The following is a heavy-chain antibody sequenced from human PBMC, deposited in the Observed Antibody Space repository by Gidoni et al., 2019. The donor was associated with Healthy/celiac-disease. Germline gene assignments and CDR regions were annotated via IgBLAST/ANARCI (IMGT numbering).Heavy chain of an antibody. CDR3: AREKDWNRPYFDY. Sequence: VQLVQSGAEVKKPGASVKVYCKASGYTFTSYYMHWVRQAPGPGLEWMGIINPIGGSTSYAQKFQGRVTMTRYTSTSTVYMELSSLRSEDTAVYYCAREKDWNRPYFDYWGQGTLVTVSS. D-gene: IGHD1-1*01. J-gene: IGHJ4*02. CDR2: INPIGGST. CDR1: GYTFTSYY. V-gene: IGHV1-46*01.